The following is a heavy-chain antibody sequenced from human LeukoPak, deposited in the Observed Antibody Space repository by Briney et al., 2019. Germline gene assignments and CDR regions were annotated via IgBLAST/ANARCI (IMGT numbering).Heavy chain of an antibody. D-gene: IGHD6-19*01. V-gene: IGHV3-23*01. Sequence: GGSLRLSCAASGFTFSIYAMSWVRQTPGKGLEWVSGISGNGGSTYYADSVKGRFTIYRDNSKNTLFLQMNSLRAEDTAVYYCAKMPVSYSSGWSNFDYWGQGTLVTVSS. CDR3: AKMPVSYSSGWSNFDY. CDR2: ISGNGGST. J-gene: IGHJ4*02. CDR1: GFTFSIYA.